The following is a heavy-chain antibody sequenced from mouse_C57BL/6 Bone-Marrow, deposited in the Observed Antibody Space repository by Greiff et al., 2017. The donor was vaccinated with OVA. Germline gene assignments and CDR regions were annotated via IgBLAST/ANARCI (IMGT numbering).Heavy chain of an antibody. D-gene: IGHD1-1*01. CDR2: INPNYGTT. Sequence: VQLQQSGPELVKPGASVKISCKASGYSFTDYNMNWVKQSNGKSLEWIGVINPNYGTTSYNQKFKCKATLTVDQSSSTAYMQLNSLTSADSAVYYCAFYYGSSYRYFDVWGTGTTVTVSS. CDR1: GYSFTDYN. CDR3: AFYYGSSYRYFDV. V-gene: IGHV1-39*01. J-gene: IGHJ1*03.